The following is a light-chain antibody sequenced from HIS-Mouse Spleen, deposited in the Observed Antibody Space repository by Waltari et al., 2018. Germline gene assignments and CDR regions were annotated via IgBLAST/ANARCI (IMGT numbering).Light chain of an antibody. CDR3: QQRSNWPPWT. CDR1: QSVSSY. V-gene: IGKV3-11*01. Sequence: EIVLTQSPAPLSLSPGERATLPCRASQSVSSYLARYQQKPGQAPRLLIYDASNRATGIPARFSGSGSGTDFTLTISSLEPEDFAVYYCQQRSNWPPWTFGQGTKVEIK. CDR2: DAS. J-gene: IGKJ1*01.